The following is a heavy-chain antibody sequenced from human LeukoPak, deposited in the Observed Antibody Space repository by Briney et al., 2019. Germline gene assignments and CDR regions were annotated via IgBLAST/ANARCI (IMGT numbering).Heavy chain of an antibody. J-gene: IGHJ6*03. V-gene: IGHV3-21*01. D-gene: IGHD2-2*01. CDR2: ISSSSSYI. Sequence: GGSLRLSCAASGFTFSSYGMNWVRQAPGKGLEWVSSISSSSSYIYYADSVKGRFTISRDNAKNSLYLQMNSLRAEDTAVYYCARDLFSEYQLPVYYYMDVWGKGTTVTVSS. CDR1: GFTFSSYG. CDR3: ARDLFSEYQLPVYYYMDV.